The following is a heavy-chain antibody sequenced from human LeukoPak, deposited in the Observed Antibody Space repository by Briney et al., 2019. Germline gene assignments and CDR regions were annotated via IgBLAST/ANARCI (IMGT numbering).Heavy chain of an antibody. Sequence: ASVKVSCKASGYTFTSYGISWVRQAPGQGLEWMGWISAHNGNTRYAQKFQGRVTMTTDTSTSTAYMEPRSLRSDDTAVYYCARAASGAGRFRAFDIWGQGTMVTVSS. V-gene: IGHV1-18*01. J-gene: IGHJ3*02. CDR1: GYTFTSYG. CDR2: ISAHNGNT. CDR3: ARAASGAGRFRAFDI. D-gene: IGHD3-10*01.